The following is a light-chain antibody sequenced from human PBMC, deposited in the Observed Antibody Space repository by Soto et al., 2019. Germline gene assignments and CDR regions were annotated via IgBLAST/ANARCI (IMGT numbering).Light chain of an antibody. V-gene: IGLV1-40*01. J-gene: IGLJ1*01. CDR3: QSYDSSLSGSGVV. Sequence: QSVLTQPPSVSGAPGQRVTISCTGSSSNIGAGYDVHWYQQLPGTAPKLLIYGNTNRPSGVPDRFSGSKSGPSASLAITGLQAEDEADYYCQSYDSSLSGSGVVFGTRTKVTVL. CDR2: GNT. CDR1: SSNIGAGYD.